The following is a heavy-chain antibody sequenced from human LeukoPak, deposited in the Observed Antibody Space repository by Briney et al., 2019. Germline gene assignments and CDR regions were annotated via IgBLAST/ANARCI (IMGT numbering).Heavy chain of an antibody. CDR2: IFPSGGEI. CDR3: ATYRQVLLPFES. V-gene: IGHV3-23*01. J-gene: IGHJ4*02. CDR1: GFTFDDYG. D-gene: IGHD2-8*02. Sequence: GGSLRLSCAASGFTFDDYGMSWVRQAPGKGLEWVSSIFPSGGEIHYADSVRGRFTISRDNSKSTLSLQMNSLRAEDTAIYYCATYRQVLLPFESWGQGTLVTVSS.